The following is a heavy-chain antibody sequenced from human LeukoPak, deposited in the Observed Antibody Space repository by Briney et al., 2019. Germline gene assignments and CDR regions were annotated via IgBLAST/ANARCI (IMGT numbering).Heavy chain of an antibody. V-gene: IGHV3-23*01. CDR3: AKEASGYGYYFDY. J-gene: IGHJ4*02. CDR2: ISDSGGTT. D-gene: IGHD3-10*01. CDR1: GFIFTNYF. Sequence: PGGSLRLSCAASGFIFTNYFMSWVRQAPGKGLEWVSVISDSGGTTFYADSVKGRFTISRDNSKNTLYLQMNSLRAEDTAVYYCAKEASGYGYYFDYWGQGTLVTVSS.